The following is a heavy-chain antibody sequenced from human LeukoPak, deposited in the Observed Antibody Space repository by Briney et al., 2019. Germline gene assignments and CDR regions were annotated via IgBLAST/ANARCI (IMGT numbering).Heavy chain of an antibody. CDR3: ARGLGI. Sequence: SGTLSLTCDVFGGSISTNYWWNWVRQPPGKGLEWLGEILHSGSTNYNPSLQSRVSISLDKSKNQFSLKMRFVTAADTAVYYCARGLGIWGQGTLLTVSS. V-gene: IGHV4-4*02. CDR1: GGSISTNYW. D-gene: IGHD6-19*01. CDR2: ILHSGST. J-gene: IGHJ4*02.